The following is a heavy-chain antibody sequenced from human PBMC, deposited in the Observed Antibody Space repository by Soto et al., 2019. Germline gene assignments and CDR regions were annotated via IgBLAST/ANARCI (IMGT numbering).Heavy chain of an antibody. V-gene: IGHV1-2*04. CDR1: GYTFIGYY. J-gene: IGHJ4*02. D-gene: IGHD6-13*01. CDR3: ARGEQQLDY. CDR2: INPNSGGT. Sequence: QVQLVQSGAEVKKPGASVKVSCKASGYTFIGYYLHWVRQAPGQGLEWMGWINPNSGGTNSAQKFQGWVTMTTDTSISTAYMELSRLTSDDTAVYSCARGEQQLDYWGQGPWSPSPQ.